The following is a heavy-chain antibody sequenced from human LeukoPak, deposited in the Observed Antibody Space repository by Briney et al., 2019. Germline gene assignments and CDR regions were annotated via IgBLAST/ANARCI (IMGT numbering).Heavy chain of an antibody. CDR3: ARTSGSGSSNPYYYYYMDV. Sequence: SETLSLTCTVSGGSISSYYWSWIRQPAGKGLEWIGRIYTSGSTNYNPSLKSRVTMSVDTSKNQSSLKLSSVTAADTAVYYCARTSGSGSSNPYYYYYMDVWGKGTTVTISS. CDR1: GGSISSYY. V-gene: IGHV4-4*07. D-gene: IGHD3-10*01. CDR2: IYTSGST. J-gene: IGHJ6*03.